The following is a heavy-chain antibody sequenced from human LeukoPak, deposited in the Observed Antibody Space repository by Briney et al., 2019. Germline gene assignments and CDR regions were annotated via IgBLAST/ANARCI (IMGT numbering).Heavy chain of an antibody. Sequence: PSETLSLTCTVSGGSISSYYWSWIRQPPGKGLEWIGYIYYSGSTNYNPSLKGRVTISVDTSKNQFSLKLSSVTAADTAVYYCARGLNDFWSGSFRFNPWGQGTLVTVSS. CDR3: ARGLNDFWSGSFRFNP. J-gene: IGHJ5*02. CDR1: GGSISSYY. V-gene: IGHV4-59*01. D-gene: IGHD3-3*01. CDR2: IYYSGST.